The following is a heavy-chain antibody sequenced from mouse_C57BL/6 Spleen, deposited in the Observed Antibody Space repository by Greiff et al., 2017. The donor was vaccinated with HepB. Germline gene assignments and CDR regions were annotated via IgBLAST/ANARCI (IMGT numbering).Heavy chain of an antibody. CDR1: GFTFSSYA. J-gene: IGHJ2*01. V-gene: IGHV5-4*01. Sequence: EVQLVESGGGLVKPGGSLKLSCAASGFTFSSYAMSWVRQTPEKRLEWVATISDGGSYTYYPDNVKGRFTISRDNAKNNLYLQMSHLKSEDTAMYYCAREGLRAYFDYWGQGTTLTVSS. CDR2: ISDGGSYT. D-gene: IGHD3-2*02. CDR3: AREGLRAYFDY.